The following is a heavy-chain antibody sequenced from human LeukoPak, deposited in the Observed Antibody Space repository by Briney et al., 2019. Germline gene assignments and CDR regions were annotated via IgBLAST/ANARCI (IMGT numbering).Heavy chain of an antibody. CDR3: ARDPNDYGDYGTFNYAMDV. V-gene: IGHV1-18*01. CDR2: ISAYNGNT. CDR1: GYTFTSYG. D-gene: IGHD4-17*01. J-gene: IGHJ6*02. Sequence: ASVKVSCTASGYTFTSYGISWVRQAPGQGLEWMGWISAYNGNTNYAQKFQGRVTMTTDTSTSTAYMELRSLRSDDTAVYYCARDPNDYGDYGTFNYAMDVWGQGTTVTVSS.